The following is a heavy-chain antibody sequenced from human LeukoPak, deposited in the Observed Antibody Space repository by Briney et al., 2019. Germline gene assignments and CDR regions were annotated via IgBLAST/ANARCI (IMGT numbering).Heavy chain of an antibody. J-gene: IGHJ4*02. CDR2: INEGGSEK. D-gene: IGHD2-2*01. Sequence: GGSLRLSCEASGRTFSRYWLTWVRQAPGKGLEWVANINEGGSEKNYVDSVKGRFTISRDNAKSSLYLQVNNLRDDDTAVYHCVSRACTITACYVASWRCFDHWGQGTPVTVSS. CDR1: GRTFSRYW. V-gene: IGHV3-7*03. CDR3: VSRACTITACYVASWRCFDH.